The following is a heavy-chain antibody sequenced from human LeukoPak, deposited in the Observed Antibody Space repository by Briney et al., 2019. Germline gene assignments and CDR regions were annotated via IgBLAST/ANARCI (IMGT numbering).Heavy chain of an antibody. V-gene: IGHV3-30-3*01. CDR1: GFTFSSYA. CDR2: ISYDGSNK. D-gene: IGHD4-17*01. CDR3: ARERYSGDYLIGY. Sequence: PGGALRLSCAASGFTFSSYAVQWGSQAAGPGLGGVAVISYDGSNKYYAESVKGRFSISRDNSKTTLSLQMNSLSAEDTAVYYCARERYSGDYLIGYGAEGPLVTVPT. J-gene: IGHJ4*02.